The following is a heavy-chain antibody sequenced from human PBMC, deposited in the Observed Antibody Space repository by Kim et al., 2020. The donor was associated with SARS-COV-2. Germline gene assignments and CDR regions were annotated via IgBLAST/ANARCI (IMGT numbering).Heavy chain of an antibody. CDR1: GFTFSSYS. CDR3: ARDIYSSGWYPGGMDV. J-gene: IGHJ6*02. CDR2: ISSSSSTI. V-gene: IGHV3-48*02. D-gene: IGHD6-19*01. Sequence: GGSLRLSCAASGFTFSSYSMNWVRQAPGKGLEWVSYISSSSSTIYYADSVKGRFTISRDNAKNSLYLQMNSLRDEDTAVYYCARDIYSSGWYPGGMDVWGQGTTVTVSS.